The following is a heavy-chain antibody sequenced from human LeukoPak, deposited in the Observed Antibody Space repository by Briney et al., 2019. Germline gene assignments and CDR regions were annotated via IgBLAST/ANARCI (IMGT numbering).Heavy chain of an antibody. CDR3: AKDVGGYIDYFDY. CDR2: IRYDGSNK. CDR1: GFTFSSYG. D-gene: IGHD5-12*01. J-gene: IGHJ4*02. Sequence: GGSLRLSCAASGFTFSSYGMHWVRQAPGKGLEWVAFIRYDGSNKYYADSVKGRFTISRDNSKNTLYLLMNNLRAEDTAVYYCAKDVGGYIDYFDYWGQGTLVTVSS. V-gene: IGHV3-30*02.